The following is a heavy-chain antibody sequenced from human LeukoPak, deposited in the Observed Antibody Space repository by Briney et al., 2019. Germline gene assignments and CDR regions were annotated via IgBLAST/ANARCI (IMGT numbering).Heavy chain of an antibody. D-gene: IGHD2-2*01. V-gene: IGHV3-20*04. CDR1: GFTFSSYA. CDR2: IYWNGGST. CDR3: AACSSTSCFNFDY. Sequence: GGSLRLSCAASGFTFSSYAMSWVRQAPGKGLEWVSGIYWNGGSTGYADSVKGRFTISRDNAKNSLYLQMNSLRAEDTAVYYCAACSSTSCFNFDYWGQGTLVTVSS. J-gene: IGHJ4*02.